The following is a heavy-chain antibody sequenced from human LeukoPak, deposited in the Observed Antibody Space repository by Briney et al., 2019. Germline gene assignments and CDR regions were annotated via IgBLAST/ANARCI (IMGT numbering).Heavy chain of an antibody. Sequence: GGSLRLSCAASGFTFSSYEMNWVRQAPGKGLEWVSLISWDGGSTYYADSVKGRFTISRDNSKNSLYLQMNSLRTEDTALYYCAKAQYSGGGFDYWGQGTLVTVSS. CDR1: GFTFSSYE. V-gene: IGHV3-43*01. CDR3: AKAQYSGGGFDY. CDR2: ISWDGGST. D-gene: IGHD2-21*01. J-gene: IGHJ4*02.